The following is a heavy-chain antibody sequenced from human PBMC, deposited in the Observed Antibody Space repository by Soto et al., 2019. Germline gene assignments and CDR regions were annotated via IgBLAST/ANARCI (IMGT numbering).Heavy chain of an antibody. Sequence: GGSLRLSCAASGFTFSSYWMHWVRQAPGKGLVWVSRINSDGSSTSYADSVKGRFTISRDNAKNTLYLQMNSLRAEDTAAYYCARPYCSSTSCYVYYGMDVWGQGTTVTVSS. J-gene: IGHJ6*02. CDR1: GFTFSSYW. CDR2: INSDGSST. CDR3: ARPYCSSTSCYVYYGMDV. D-gene: IGHD2-2*01. V-gene: IGHV3-74*01.